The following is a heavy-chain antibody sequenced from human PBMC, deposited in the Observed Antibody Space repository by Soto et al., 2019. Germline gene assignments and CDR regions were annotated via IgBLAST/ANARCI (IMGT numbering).Heavy chain of an antibody. D-gene: IGHD2-2*01. CDR3: TRRASSSFYHFDF. V-gene: IGHV5-10-1*01. CDR2: IDPSDSYV. CDR1: GYSFTAYW. J-gene: IGHJ4*02. Sequence: AXESLKISCQASGYSFTAYWITWVRQMPGKGLEWMATIDPSDSYVDYSPSFRGHVTFSVDRSITTVYLQWNSLKASDSAMYFCTRRASSSFYHFDFWGQGALVTVSS.